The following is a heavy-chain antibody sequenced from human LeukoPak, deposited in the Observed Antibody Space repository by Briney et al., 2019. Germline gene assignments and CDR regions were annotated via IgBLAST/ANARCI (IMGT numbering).Heavy chain of an antibody. CDR1: GFTFSSYA. J-gene: IGHJ4*02. Sequence: HPGGSLRLSCAPSGFTFSSYAMSWVRQAPGKGREWVANINQDGGEKYYVDSVKGRFTISRDNAKNSLYLQMNSLRAEDTAVYYCAISSPVATVGYWGQGTLVTVSS. CDR2: INQDGGEK. V-gene: IGHV3-7*01. CDR3: AISSPVATVGY. D-gene: IGHD4-23*01.